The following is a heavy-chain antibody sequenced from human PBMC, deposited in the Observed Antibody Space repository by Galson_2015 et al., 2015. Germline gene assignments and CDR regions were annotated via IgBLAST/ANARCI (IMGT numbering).Heavy chain of an antibody. D-gene: IGHD3-3*01. V-gene: IGHV4-59*05. J-gene: IGHJ6*02. Sequence: LRLSCAVSGFTVSDNYMTWIRQPPGKGLEWVGSVYYSGSTSYNPSVKSRVTISVDTSKNQFSLKLSSVTAADTAVYYCARHVFRMVNGISVDYYGMDVWGQGTTVTVSS. CDR1: GFTVSDNY. CDR2: VYYSGST. CDR3: ARHVFRMVNGISVDYYGMDV.